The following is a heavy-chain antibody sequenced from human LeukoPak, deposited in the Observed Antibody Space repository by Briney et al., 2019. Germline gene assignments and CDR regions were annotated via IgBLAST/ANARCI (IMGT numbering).Heavy chain of an antibody. D-gene: IGHD2-15*01. CDR1: GYAFTNFG. CDR2: ISPYNGNT. CDR3: ARGGVGHCSGGSCPTSWFDP. Sequence: ASVKVSCKASGYAFTNFGISWVRQAPGHGLEGMGWISPYNGNTDYPQKVRGRVTMTTDTSTSTAYMELRSLRSDDTAVYYCARGGVGHCSGGSCPTSWFDPWGQGTLVTVSS. J-gene: IGHJ5*02. V-gene: IGHV1-18*01.